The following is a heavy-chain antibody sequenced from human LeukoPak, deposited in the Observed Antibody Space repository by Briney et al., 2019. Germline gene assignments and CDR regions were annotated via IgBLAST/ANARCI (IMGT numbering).Heavy chain of an antibody. D-gene: IGHD4-23*01. V-gene: IGHV3-74*01. CDR1: GLTFSNYW. J-gene: IGHJ4*01. CDR2: ITSDGSTT. CDR3: AKTRGGNPRYYFDY. Sequence: PWGSLRLSCAASGLTFSNYWMHWGRQAPRAGVVWVPRITSDGSTTNYADSVKGRFTISRDNAKNTLYLHMSSLRAEDTAFYYCAKTRGGNPRYYFDYWGHGTLVTVSS.